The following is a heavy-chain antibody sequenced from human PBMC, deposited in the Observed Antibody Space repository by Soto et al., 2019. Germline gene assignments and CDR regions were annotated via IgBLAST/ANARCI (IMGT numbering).Heavy chain of an antibody. D-gene: IGHD3-9*01. J-gene: IGHJ4*02. Sequence: QVQLVESGGGVVQPGRSLRLSCAASGFTFSSYAMHWVRQAPGKGLEWVAVISYDERNKYYADSVKGRFTISRDNSKNTLYLKMNSLRAEDTAVYYCAREKSVRYFDWLSPADYWGQGTLVTVSS. CDR1: GFTFSSYA. V-gene: IGHV3-30*04. CDR2: ISYDERNK. CDR3: AREKSVRYFDWLSPADY.